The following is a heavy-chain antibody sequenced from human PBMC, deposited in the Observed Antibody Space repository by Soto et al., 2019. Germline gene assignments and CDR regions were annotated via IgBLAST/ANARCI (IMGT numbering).Heavy chain of an antibody. J-gene: IGHJ3*02. Sequence: PSETLSLTCAVSGGSISSGGYSWGWIRQPPGKGLEWTRYSYHSGSSYYNPALKSLITITVDRSNNQFLLKLSSVTAADTAVYYCARCPTRGYDILTGYYHDAFDIWGQGTMVTVSS. CDR2: SYHSGSS. D-gene: IGHD3-9*01. CDR1: GGSISSGGYS. V-gene: IGHV4-30-2*01. CDR3: ARCPTRGYDILTGYYHDAFDI.